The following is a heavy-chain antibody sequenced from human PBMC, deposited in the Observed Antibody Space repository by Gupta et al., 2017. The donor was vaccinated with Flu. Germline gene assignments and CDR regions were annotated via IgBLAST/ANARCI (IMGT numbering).Heavy chain of an antibody. Sequence: EVHLVESVGGLVQPGRSLRPSCAASGFYFEDYAMHWVRQDPGTGLELVSSISWNSVKIDYADSVKGRFTISRDNAKNSLYLQMNTLKPEDTALYYCVKDVSFSHVDYYYFGLDVWGQGTTVIVSS. CDR3: VKDVSFSHVDYYYFGLDV. CDR2: ISWNSVKI. CDR1: GFYFEDYA. V-gene: IGHV3-9*01. J-gene: IGHJ6*02. D-gene: IGHD3-16*01.